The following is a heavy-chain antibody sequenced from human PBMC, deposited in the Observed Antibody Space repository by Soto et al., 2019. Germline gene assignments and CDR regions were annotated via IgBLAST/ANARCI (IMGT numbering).Heavy chain of an antibody. CDR1: GFTFSGSA. CDR3: TRPPGSSY. V-gene: IGHV3-73*02. J-gene: IGHJ4*02. Sequence: EVQLVESGGGLVQPGGSLKLSCAASGFTFSGSAMHWVRQASGKGLEWVGRIRSKANSYATAYAASVKGRFTIYRDDSKNTAYPHMNSLQTEDTAVSYCTRPPGSSYWGQGTLVTVSS. CDR2: IRSKANSYAT.